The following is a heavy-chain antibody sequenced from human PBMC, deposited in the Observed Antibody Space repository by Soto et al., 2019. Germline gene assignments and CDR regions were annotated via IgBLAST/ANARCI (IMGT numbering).Heavy chain of an antibody. J-gene: IGHJ4*02. V-gene: IGHV5-51*01. Sequence: PGESLKISCKGSGYSFTSYWIGWVRQMPGKGLEWMGIIYPGDSDTRYSPSFQGQVTISADKSISTAYLQWSSLKASDTAMYYCARCDFWSGYRIQYFDYWGQGTLVTVSS. CDR1: GYSFTSYW. CDR3: ARCDFWSGYRIQYFDY. CDR2: IYPGDSDT. D-gene: IGHD3-3*01.